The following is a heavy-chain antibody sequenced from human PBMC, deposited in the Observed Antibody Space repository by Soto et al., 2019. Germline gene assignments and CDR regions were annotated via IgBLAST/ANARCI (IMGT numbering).Heavy chain of an antibody. Sequence: QVQLVQSGAEVKKHGSSVKVSCKASGGTFSSYTISWVRQAPGQGLEWMGRIIPILGIANYAQKFQGRVTITADKSTSTAYMELSSLRSEDTAVYYCARDPVGDDAFDIWVQGTMVTVSS. J-gene: IGHJ3*02. CDR1: GGTFSSYT. V-gene: IGHV1-69*02. CDR3: ARDPVGDDAFDI. CDR2: IIPILGIA. D-gene: IGHD3-3*01.